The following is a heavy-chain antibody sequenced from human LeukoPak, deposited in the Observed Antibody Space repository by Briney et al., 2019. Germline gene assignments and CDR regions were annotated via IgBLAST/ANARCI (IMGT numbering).Heavy chain of an antibody. Sequence: SVKVSCKASGYTFTSYYMHWVRQAPGQGLEWMGGIIPIFGTANYAQKFQGRVTITTDESTSTAYMELSSLRSEDTAVYYCAILGQRGYSYGFHYWGQGTLVTVSS. J-gene: IGHJ4*02. V-gene: IGHV1-69*05. D-gene: IGHD5-18*01. CDR1: GYTFTSYY. CDR3: AILGQRGYSYGFHY. CDR2: IIPIFGTA.